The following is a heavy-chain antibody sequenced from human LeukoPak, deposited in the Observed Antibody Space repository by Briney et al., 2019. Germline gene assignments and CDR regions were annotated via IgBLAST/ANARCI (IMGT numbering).Heavy chain of an antibody. CDR3: AKDIVRGDCSAGSCYPLGN. Sequence: GGSLRLSCAASGFTFSSYEMNWVRQAPGKGLEWVSYISSSGSTIYYADSVKGRFTISRDNAKNSLYLQMNSLRAEDTAVYYCAKDIVRGDCSAGSCYPLGNWGRGTRVTVSS. D-gene: IGHD2-15*01. V-gene: IGHV3-48*03. CDR2: ISSSGSTI. CDR1: GFTFSSYE. J-gene: IGHJ4*02.